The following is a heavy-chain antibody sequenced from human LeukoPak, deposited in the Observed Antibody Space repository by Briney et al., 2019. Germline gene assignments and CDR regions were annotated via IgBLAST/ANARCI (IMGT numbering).Heavy chain of an antibody. CDR1: GFTFDDYA. D-gene: IGHD6-19*01. Sequence: GRSLRLSCAASGFTFDDYAMHWVRQAPGKGLEWVSGISWSSGSIDYADSVKGRFTISRDNAKNSLYLQMNSLRAEDTALYYCAKDRRGGWSGFDYWGQGTLVTVSS. CDR3: AKDRRGGWSGFDY. V-gene: IGHV3-9*01. J-gene: IGHJ4*02. CDR2: ISWSSGSI.